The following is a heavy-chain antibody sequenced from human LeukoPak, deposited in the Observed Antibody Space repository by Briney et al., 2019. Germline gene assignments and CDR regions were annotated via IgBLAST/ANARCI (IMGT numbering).Heavy chain of an antibody. CDR1: GFTFSSYA. CDR2: ISYDGSNK. D-gene: IGHD1-26*01. CDR3: AKDQRWESPHYLDS. J-gene: IGHJ4*02. V-gene: IGHV3-30-3*01. Sequence: HAGRSLRLSCAASGFTFSSYAMHWVRQAPGKGLEWVAVISYDGSNKYYADSVKGRFTISRDNSKNTLYVQMNSLRDEDTAVYYCAKDQRWESPHYLDSWGQGTLVTVSS.